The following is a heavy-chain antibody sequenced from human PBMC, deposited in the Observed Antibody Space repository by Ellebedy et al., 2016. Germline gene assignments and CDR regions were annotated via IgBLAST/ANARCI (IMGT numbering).Heavy chain of an antibody. Sequence: ASVKVSCKASGGTFSSYAISWVRQAPGQGLEWMGWISAYNGNTNYAQKLQGRVTMTTDTSTSTAYMELRSLRSDDTAVYYCARGGGDGYNYDWYFDLWGRGTLVTVSS. CDR2: ISAYNGNT. D-gene: IGHD5-24*01. J-gene: IGHJ2*01. V-gene: IGHV1-18*01. CDR1: GGTFSSYA. CDR3: ARGGGDGYNYDWYFDL.